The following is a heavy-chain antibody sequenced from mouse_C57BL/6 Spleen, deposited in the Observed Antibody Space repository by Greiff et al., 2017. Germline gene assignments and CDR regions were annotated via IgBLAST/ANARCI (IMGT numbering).Heavy chain of an antibody. J-gene: IGHJ4*01. D-gene: IGHD1-1*01. CDR1: GFSFTSYG. CDR2: IWSGGST. Sequence: VMLVEPGPGLVQPSQSLSITCTVSGFSFTSYGVHWVRQSPGKGLEWLGVIWSGGSTDYNAAFMSRLSITTVNSKSQVFFKMNSLQADDTAIYCCAKKMGSAVVSTDNAMDYWGHGTSVTVSS. CDR3: AKKMGSAVVSTDNAMDY. V-gene: IGHV2-5*01.